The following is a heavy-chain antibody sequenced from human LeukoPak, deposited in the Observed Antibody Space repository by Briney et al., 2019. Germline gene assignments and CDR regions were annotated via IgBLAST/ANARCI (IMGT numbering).Heavy chain of an antibody. CDR2: IYYSGST. D-gene: IGHD4-17*01. Sequence: SETLSLTCTVSGGSISSSSYYWGWLRQPPGKGLEWIGSIYYSGSTYYNPSLKSRVTISVDTSKNQFSLRLSSVTAADTAVYYCAREGGGDYEYYYYYMDVWGKGTTVTVSS. V-gene: IGHV4-39*07. CDR1: GGSISSSSYY. J-gene: IGHJ6*03. CDR3: AREGGGDYEYYYYYMDV.